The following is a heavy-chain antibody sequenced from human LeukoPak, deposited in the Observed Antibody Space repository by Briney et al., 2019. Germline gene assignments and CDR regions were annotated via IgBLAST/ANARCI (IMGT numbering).Heavy chain of an antibody. V-gene: IGHV3-74*01. CDR3: IRGTVGAPGNDY. D-gene: IGHD4-23*01. CDR1: GFTFSSYL. CDR2: IDTDGSFT. J-gene: IGHJ4*02. Sequence: QSGGSLRLSCAASGFTFSSYLMHWVRQAPGKGLVWVSRIDTDGSFTSYAESVRGRFTISRDNARNTLYLQMSSLRAEDTAVYYCIRGTVGAPGNDYWGQGTLVTVSS.